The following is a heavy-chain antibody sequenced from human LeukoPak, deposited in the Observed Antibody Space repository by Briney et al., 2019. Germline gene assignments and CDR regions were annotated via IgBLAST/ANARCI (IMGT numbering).Heavy chain of an antibody. CDR2: MNPNSGNT. CDR3: ARVEGYCSGGSCYRRPPGDY. CDR1: GYTFTSND. D-gene: IGHD2-15*01. Sequence: GASVKVSCKASGYTFTSNDINWVRQATGQGLEWMGWMNPNSGNTGYAQKFQGRVTMTRNTSISTAYMELSSLRSEDTAVYYCARVEGYCSGGSCYRRPPGDYWGQGTLVTVSS. V-gene: IGHV1-8*01. J-gene: IGHJ4*02.